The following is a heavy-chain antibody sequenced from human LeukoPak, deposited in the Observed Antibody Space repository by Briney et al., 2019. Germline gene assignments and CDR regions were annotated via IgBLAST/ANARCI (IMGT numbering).Heavy chain of an antibody. Sequence: ASVKVSCKGSGYTFTGYYIHWVRQAPGQGLEWMGWINPNSGGTNYAQKFQGRVTMTRDTSISTAYMELSRLRSDDTAVYYCARPNGRALLNYFDYWGQGTLVTVSS. CDR2: INPNSGGT. CDR1: GYTFTGYY. J-gene: IGHJ4*02. V-gene: IGHV1-2*02. CDR3: ARPNGRALLNYFDY. D-gene: IGHD3-16*01.